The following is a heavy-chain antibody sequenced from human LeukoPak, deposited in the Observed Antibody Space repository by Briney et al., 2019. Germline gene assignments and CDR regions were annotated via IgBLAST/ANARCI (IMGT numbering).Heavy chain of an antibody. V-gene: IGHV4-34*01. D-gene: IGHD3-22*01. Sequence: PSETLSLTCAVYGGSFSGYYWSWIRQPPGKGLEWTGEINHSGSTNYNPSLKSRVTISVDTSKNQFSLKLSSVTAADTAVYYCARGNDSSGYYVDYWGQGTLATVSS. CDR2: INHSGST. J-gene: IGHJ4*02. CDR3: ARGNDSSGYYVDY. CDR1: GGSFSGYY.